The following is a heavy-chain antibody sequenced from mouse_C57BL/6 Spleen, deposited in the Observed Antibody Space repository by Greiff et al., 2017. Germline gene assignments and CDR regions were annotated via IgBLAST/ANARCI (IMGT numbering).Heavy chain of an antibody. CDR2: IYPGSGNT. CDR1: GYTFTDYY. CDR3: ARSYYYGSSYGYFDV. J-gene: IGHJ1*03. V-gene: IGHV1-84*01. D-gene: IGHD1-1*01. Sequence: LMESGPELVKPGASVKISCKASGYTFTDYYINWVKQRPGQGLEWIGWIYPGSGNTKYNEKFKGKATLTVDTSSSTAYMQLSSLTSEDSAVYFCARSYYYGSSYGYFDVWGTGTTVTVSS.